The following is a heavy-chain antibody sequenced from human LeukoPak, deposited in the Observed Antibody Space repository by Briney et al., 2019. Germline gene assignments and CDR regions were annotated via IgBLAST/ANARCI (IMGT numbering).Heavy chain of an antibody. V-gene: IGHV4-30-4*01. D-gene: IGHD3-22*01. Sequence: SETRSLTCTVSGGSISSGDYYWSWIRQPPGKGLEWIAYMYYSGSTYYNPSLKSRVTMSADTSKNQLSLKLSSVTAADTAVYYCAKPYYYDSRIDPWGQGILVTVSS. CDR2: MYYSGST. CDR1: GGSISSGDYY. J-gene: IGHJ5*02. CDR3: AKPYYYDSRIDP.